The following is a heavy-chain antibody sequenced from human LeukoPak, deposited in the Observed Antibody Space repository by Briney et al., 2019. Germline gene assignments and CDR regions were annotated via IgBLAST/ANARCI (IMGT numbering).Heavy chain of an antibody. V-gene: IGHV4-59*01. CDR3: ARGGAARLHFQN. Sequence: SETLSLTCTVSGGSISTYYWNWIRQPPGKGLEWIGYIYHSGSTNYNPSLQSRVTISVDTSKNQFSLNLNSVTAADTAVYYCARGGAARLHFQNWGQGTLVTVS. CDR2: IYHSGST. D-gene: IGHD6-6*01. CDR1: GGSISTYY. J-gene: IGHJ1*01.